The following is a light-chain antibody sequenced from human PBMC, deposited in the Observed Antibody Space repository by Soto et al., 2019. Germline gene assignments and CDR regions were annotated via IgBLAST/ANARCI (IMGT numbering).Light chain of an antibody. CDR2: SAS. V-gene: IGKV3-20*01. J-gene: IGKJ4*01. CDR3: QQYGSSPRLT. CDR1: QSVSSSY. Sequence: EIVLTQSPGTLSLSPGERATLSCRATQSVSSSYLAWYQQKPGQAPRLLIYSASSRATGIPDSFSGSGSGTDFTLTISRLEPEDFAVYYWQQYGSSPRLTFGGGTKVEIK.